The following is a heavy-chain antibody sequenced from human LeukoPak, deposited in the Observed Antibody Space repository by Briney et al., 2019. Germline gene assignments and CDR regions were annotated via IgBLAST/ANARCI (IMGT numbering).Heavy chain of an antibody. V-gene: IGHV3-30*02. Sequence: DSVKGRFTISRYNSKNTLYLEMNSLRAEDTAVYYCAKRTTTTEFDYWGQGALVTVSS. CDR3: AKRTTTTEFDY. D-gene: IGHD1-14*01. J-gene: IGHJ4*02.